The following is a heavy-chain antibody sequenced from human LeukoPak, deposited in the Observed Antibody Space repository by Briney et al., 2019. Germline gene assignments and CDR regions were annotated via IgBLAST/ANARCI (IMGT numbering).Heavy chain of an antibody. Sequence: SETLSLTCTVSGGSISSSSYYWGWIRQPPGKGLEWIGEINHSGSTNYNPSLKSRVTISVDTPKNQFSLKLSSVTAADTAVYYCARGKFDPWGQGTLVTVSS. CDR1: GGSISSSSYY. J-gene: IGHJ5*02. CDR3: ARGKFDP. CDR2: INHSGST. V-gene: IGHV4-39*07.